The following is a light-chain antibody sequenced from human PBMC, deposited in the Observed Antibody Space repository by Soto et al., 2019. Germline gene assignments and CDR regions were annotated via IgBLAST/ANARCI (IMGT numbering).Light chain of an antibody. CDR2: KAS. CDR1: QSISSW. J-gene: IGKJ1*01. Sequence: DIQMTQSPSTLSASVGDRVTITCRASQSISSWLAWYQQKPGKAPRLLIYKASSLQSGVPSRFSGSGSGTELTLTISSLQPGDFATYYCQQYSSYSTFGQGTKVEIK. V-gene: IGKV1-5*03. CDR3: QQYSSYST.